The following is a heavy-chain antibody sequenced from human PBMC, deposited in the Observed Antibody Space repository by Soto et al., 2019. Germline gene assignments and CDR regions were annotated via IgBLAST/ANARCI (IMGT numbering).Heavy chain of an antibody. CDR2: INAGNGNT. D-gene: IGHD2-8*01. V-gene: IGHV1-3*01. J-gene: IGHJ5*02. Sequence: GASVKVSCKTSGYTFTSYAMHWVRQAPGQRLEWMGWINAGNGNTKYSQKFQGRVTITRDTSASTAYMELSSLRSEDTAVYYCASAYCTNGVCYVNWFDPWGQGTLVTVSS. CDR3: ASAYCTNGVCYVNWFDP. CDR1: GYTFTSYA.